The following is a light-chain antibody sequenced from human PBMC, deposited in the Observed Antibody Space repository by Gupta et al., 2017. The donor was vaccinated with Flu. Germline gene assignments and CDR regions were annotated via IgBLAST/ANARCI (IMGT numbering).Light chain of an antibody. J-gene: IGLJ3*02. CDR1: DSNVGINS. CDR3: EAWDDSLNGPL. CDR2: GND. V-gene: IGLV1-44*01. Sequence: RVTISCSGSDSNVGINSVNWYQQFPGMAPNLLIYGNDLRPSGVPDRFSGSKSGASASLAISGLQAEDEADYFCEAWDDSLNGPLFGGGTKLTVL.